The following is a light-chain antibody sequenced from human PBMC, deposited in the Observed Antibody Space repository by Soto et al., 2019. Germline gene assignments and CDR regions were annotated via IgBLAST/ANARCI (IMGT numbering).Light chain of an antibody. V-gene: IGLV1-51*01. CDR1: SSDIGAYDY. J-gene: IGLJ1*01. CDR3: GSWDSSLSAYV. CDR2: DDD. Sequence: QPALTQPASLSGSPGQSITISCTGTSSDIGAYDYVSWYQQLPGTAPKLLIYDDDKRPSGIPDRFSGSKSGTSATLGITGFQTGDEADYYCGSWDSSLSAYVFATGTKVTVL.